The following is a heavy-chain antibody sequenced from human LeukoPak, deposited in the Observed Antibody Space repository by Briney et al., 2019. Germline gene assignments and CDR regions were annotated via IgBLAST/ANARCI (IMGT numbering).Heavy chain of an antibody. CDR3: AREKELTFGGVIVNWFDP. J-gene: IGHJ5*02. V-gene: IGHV4-61*01. CDR1: GGSISSSSYY. Sequence: SETLSLTCTVSGGSISSSSYYWGWIRQPPGKGLEWIGYIYYSGSTNYNPSLKSRVTISVDTSKNQFSLKLSSVTAADTAVYYCAREKELTFGGVIVNWFDPWGQGTLVTVSS. D-gene: IGHD3-16*02. CDR2: IYYSGST.